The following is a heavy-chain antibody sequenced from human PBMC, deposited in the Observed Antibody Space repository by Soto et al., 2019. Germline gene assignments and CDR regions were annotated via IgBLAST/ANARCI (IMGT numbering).Heavy chain of an antibody. V-gene: IGHV1-18*01. CDR1: GYTFSNDA. Sequence: QVQLVQSGAEVKKPVASVKVSCKASGYTFSNDAITWVRQAPGQGLEWMGWVSAYNGNTNYAQKFKGRVTMTTDTSTSTAYMEKRSLRYDDTAVYFCARASRYYWNYMMYWGQGTLVTVSS. CDR2: VSAYNGNT. CDR3: ARASRYYWNYMMY. J-gene: IGHJ4*02. D-gene: IGHD1-7*01.